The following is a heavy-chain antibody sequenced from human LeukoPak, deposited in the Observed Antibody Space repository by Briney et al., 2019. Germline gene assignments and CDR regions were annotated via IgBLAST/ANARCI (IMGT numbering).Heavy chain of an antibody. CDR2: MNHSGST. D-gene: IGHD3-10*01. J-gene: IGHJ1*01. V-gene: IGHV4-34*01. Sequence: PSETVSVTCAVYGGSFSGYYWSWIRQPPGKGLEWIGEMNHSGSTNYSPSLKSRVIVSVDTSKNQFSLKLTSVTAADTAVYYCARHGFAGVFQHWGQGTLVTVSS. CDR1: GGSFSGYY. CDR3: ARHGFAGVFQH.